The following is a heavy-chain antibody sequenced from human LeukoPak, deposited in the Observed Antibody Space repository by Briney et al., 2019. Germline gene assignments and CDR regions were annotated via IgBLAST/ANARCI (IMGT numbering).Heavy chain of an antibody. V-gene: IGHV1-69*05. CDR1: GGTFSSYA. CDR3: ARDRSGGYNFDY. D-gene: IGHD3-10*01. Sequence: SAKVSCKASGGTFSSYAISWVRQAPGQGLEWMGRIIPIFGTANYAQKLQGRVTITTDESTSTAYMELSSLRSEDTAVYYCARDRSGGYNFDYWGQGTLVTVSS. J-gene: IGHJ4*02. CDR2: IIPIFGTA.